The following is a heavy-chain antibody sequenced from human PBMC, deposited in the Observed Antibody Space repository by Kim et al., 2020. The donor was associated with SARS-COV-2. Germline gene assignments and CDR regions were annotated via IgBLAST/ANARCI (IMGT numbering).Heavy chain of an antibody. J-gene: IGHJ3*02. CDR3: ARDSSGLDAFDI. V-gene: IGHV3-11*05. D-gene: IGHD3-22*01. Sequence: GESLRLSCAASGFTFGDYYMGWFRLPPGKRLEWVSYISSSSSYTRDVESVRGRFTISRDNARSSLYLDMNNLRAEDTATYYCARDSSGLDAFDIWGQGTM. CDR1: GFTFGDYY. CDR2: ISSSSSYT.